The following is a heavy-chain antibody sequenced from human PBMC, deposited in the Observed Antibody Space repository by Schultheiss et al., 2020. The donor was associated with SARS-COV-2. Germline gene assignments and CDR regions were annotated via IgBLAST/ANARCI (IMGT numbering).Heavy chain of an antibody. V-gene: IGHV3-21*05. D-gene: IGHD2-8*02. CDR1: GFTFSSYA. CDR2: ISSSSSYT. J-gene: IGHJ6*02. CDR3: AKDLGDPGGEGYYYGMDV. Sequence: GGSLRLSCAASGFTFSSYAMHWVRQAPGKGLEWVSYISSSSSYTNYADSVKGRFTISRDNAKNSLYLQMNSLRAEDTAVYYCAKDLGDPGGEGYYYGMDVWGQGTTVTVSS.